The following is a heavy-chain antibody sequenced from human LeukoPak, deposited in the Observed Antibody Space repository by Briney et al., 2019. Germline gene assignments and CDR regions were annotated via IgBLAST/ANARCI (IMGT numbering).Heavy chain of an antibody. CDR1: GYTFSSYG. CDR2: INVCNGDT. CDR3: ARTRGSVHLDY. Sequence: ASVKVSCKASGYTFSSYGISWVRQAAGQGLEGMGWINVCNGDTKYAQNVQGRVSMTTDTSTSTAYMDLRSLRSDDTAVYYCARTRGSVHLDYWGQGTLVTVSS. V-gene: IGHV1-18*01. D-gene: IGHD1-26*01. J-gene: IGHJ4*02.